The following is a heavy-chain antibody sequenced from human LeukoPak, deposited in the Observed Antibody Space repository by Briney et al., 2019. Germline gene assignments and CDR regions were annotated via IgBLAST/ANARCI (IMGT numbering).Heavy chain of an antibody. V-gene: IGHV3-48*01. J-gene: IGHJ4*02. Sequence: GGSLRLSCAASGFTFNTNNMNWVRQAPGKGLEWVSYFSSTSITTYYAASVRGRFTIPRDNAKNSLYLQMNSLRADDTAVYYCAKETILAVAGDFWGQRTLVTVAS. D-gene: IGHD6-19*01. CDR3: AKETILAVAGDF. CDR2: FSSTSITT. CDR1: GFTFNTNN.